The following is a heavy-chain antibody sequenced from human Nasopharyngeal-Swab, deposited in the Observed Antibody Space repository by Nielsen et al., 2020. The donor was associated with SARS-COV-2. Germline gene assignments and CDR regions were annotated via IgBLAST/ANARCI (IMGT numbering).Heavy chain of an antibody. CDR3: ARGLVAATEGLDN. D-gene: IGHD2-15*01. Sequence: GESLKISCAASGFTFSDYFMNWVRQAPGKGLEWVSVLYSDGTTHYTDSVKGRFTISRDSSKNTLYLQLNSLRAEDTAVYYCARGLVAATEGLDNWGQGTLVTVSS. CDR1: GFTFSDYF. V-gene: IGHV3-53*01. J-gene: IGHJ4*02. CDR2: LYSDGTT.